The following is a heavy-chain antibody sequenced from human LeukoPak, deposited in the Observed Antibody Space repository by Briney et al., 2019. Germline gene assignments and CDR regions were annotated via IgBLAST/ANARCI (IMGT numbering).Heavy chain of an antibody. CDR1: GFTFSSYA. V-gene: IGHV3-30-3*01. Sequence: GGSLRLSCAAPGFTFSSYAMHWGRQGPGQGLEWGAVISYDGSNKYYADSVKGRFTISRDNSKNTLYLQMNSLRAEDTAVYYCARVVDYGGNNRYFDLWGRGTLVTVSS. J-gene: IGHJ2*01. CDR2: ISYDGSNK. CDR3: ARVVDYGGNNRYFDL. D-gene: IGHD4-23*01.